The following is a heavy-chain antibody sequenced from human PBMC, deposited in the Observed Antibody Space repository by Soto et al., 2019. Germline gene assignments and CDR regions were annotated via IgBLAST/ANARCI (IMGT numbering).Heavy chain of an antibody. V-gene: IGHV1-18*01. D-gene: IGHD3-3*01. CDR1: GYTVTSYG. CDR3: ARSEYDFWSGYYLY. Sequence: SCKASGYTVTSYGISLVRQAPGQGLEWMGWISAYNGNTNYAQKLQGRVTMTTDTSTSTAYMELRSLRSDDTAVYYCARSEYDFWSGYYLYWGQGTLVTVSS. CDR2: ISAYNGNT. J-gene: IGHJ4*02.